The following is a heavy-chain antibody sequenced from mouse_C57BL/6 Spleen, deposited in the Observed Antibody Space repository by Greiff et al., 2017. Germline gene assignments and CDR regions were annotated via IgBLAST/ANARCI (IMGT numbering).Heavy chain of an antibody. CDR2: INPNNGGT. Sequence: EVQLQQSGPELVKPGASVKMSCKASGYTFTDYNMHWVKQSHGKSLEWIGYINPNNGGTNYNQKFKGKATLTVNTSSSTAYMELRSLTSEDSAVYYCARGAVVGHWYFDVWGTGTTVTVSS. D-gene: IGHD1-1*01. J-gene: IGHJ1*03. CDR3: ARGAVVGHWYFDV. V-gene: IGHV1-22*01. CDR1: GYTFTDYN.